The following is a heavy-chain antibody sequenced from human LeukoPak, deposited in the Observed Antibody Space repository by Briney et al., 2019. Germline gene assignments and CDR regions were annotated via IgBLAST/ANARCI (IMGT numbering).Heavy chain of an antibody. Sequence: PSETLSLTCTVSGDSIRAYYWSWIRQPAGKGLEWIGHVYTSGYTNSNPSLKSRVTISVDTSKNQFSLKLSSVTAADTAVYYCARHWNYYDSSGYYRNDAFDIWGQGTMVTVSS. CDR1: GDSIRAYY. D-gene: IGHD3-22*01. J-gene: IGHJ3*02. V-gene: IGHV4-4*07. CDR3: ARHWNYYDSSGYYRNDAFDI. CDR2: VYTSGYT.